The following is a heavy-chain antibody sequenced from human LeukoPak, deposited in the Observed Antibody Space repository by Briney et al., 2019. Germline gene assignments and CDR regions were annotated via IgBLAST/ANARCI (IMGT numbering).Heavy chain of an antibody. CDR3: ARGFLGDYFGSGSYYVFDY. V-gene: IGHV4-4*07. J-gene: IGHJ4*02. CDR1: GGSISNYC. CDR2: IYITGST. Sequence: PSETLSLTCTVSGGSISNYCWSWIRQSAGKGLEWIGRIYITGSTNYNPSLKSRVSMSLDTSKNQLSLKLSSVTAADTAVYYCARGFLGDYFGSGSYYVFDYWGQGTLVTVSS. D-gene: IGHD3-10*01.